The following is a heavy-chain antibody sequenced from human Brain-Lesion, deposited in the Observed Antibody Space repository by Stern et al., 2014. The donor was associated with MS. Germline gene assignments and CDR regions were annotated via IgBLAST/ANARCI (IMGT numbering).Heavy chain of an antibody. CDR2: VNPNPGGT. J-gene: IGHJ6*02. CDR3: ARDQRGITIFGVVTDYYYLGMDV. CDR1: GYIFTGYY. D-gene: IGHD3-3*01. V-gene: IGHV1-2*02. Sequence: VQLGQSGAEVKKPGASVKVSCKTSGYIFTGYYIHWVRQAPGQGLEWMAWVNPNPGGTKYAQKFQGRVTMSRDTSISTAYVELSSLTSDDTAVYYCARDQRGITIFGVVTDYYYLGMDVWGQGTTVTVSS.